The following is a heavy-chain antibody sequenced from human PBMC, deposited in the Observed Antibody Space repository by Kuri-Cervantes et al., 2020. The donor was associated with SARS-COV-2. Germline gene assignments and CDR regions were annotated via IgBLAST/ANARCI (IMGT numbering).Heavy chain of an antibody. CDR3: AVRYYDFWSGYSRAYYGMDV. Sequence: ASVKVSCKASGYTFTSYAMHWVRRAPGQRLEWMGWINAGNGNTKYSQKFQGRVTITADESTSTAYMELSSLRSEDTAVYYCAVRYYDFWSGYSRAYYGMDVWGQGTTVTVSS. CDR2: INAGNGNT. CDR1: GYTFTSYA. D-gene: IGHD3-3*01. J-gene: IGHJ6*02. V-gene: IGHV1-3*01.